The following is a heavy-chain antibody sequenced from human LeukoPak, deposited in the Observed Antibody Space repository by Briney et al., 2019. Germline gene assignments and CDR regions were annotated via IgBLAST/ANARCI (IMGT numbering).Heavy chain of an antibody. J-gene: IGHJ4*02. D-gene: IGHD4-17*01. CDR1: GFTFSSYW. V-gene: IGHV3-30*18. CDR2: ISYDGSNK. CDR3: AKVAGGYGDYVFDY. Sequence: PGGSLRLSCAASGFTFSSYWMSWVRQAPGKGLEWVAVISYDGSNKYYADSVKGRFTISRDNSKNTLYLQMNSLRAEDTAVYYCAKVAGGYGDYVFDYWGQGTLVTVSS.